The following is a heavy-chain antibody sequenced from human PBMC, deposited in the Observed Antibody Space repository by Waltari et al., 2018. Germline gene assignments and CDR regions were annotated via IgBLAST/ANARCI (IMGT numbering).Heavy chain of an antibody. J-gene: IGHJ4*02. CDR1: GFTFSSSW. Sequence: EVQLVESGGGLVQPGGSLRLSCAASGFTFSSSWMSWVRQAPGKGLEWVANIKQVGSEKYYVDSVKGRFTISRDNAKNSLYLQMNSLRAEDTAVYYCARNNDYGDYGQFDYWGQGTLVTVSS. CDR3: ARNNDYGDYGQFDY. D-gene: IGHD4-17*01. V-gene: IGHV3-7*01. CDR2: IKQVGSEK.